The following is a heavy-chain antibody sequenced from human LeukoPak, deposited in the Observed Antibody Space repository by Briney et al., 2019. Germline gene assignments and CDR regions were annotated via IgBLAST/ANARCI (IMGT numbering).Heavy chain of an antibody. CDR1: GFTFSNYG. D-gene: IGHD3-10*01. J-gene: IGHJ4*02. CDR3: AKGVYGPRSTSLADF. Sequence: PGGSLRLSCVASGFTFSNYGMHWVRQAPGKGLEWAAVISHDVNEKYYADPVKGRFTISRDNSKNTLYLQMNSLRAEDAAVYYCAKGVYGPRSTSLADFWGQGTLVTVSS. V-gene: IGHV3-30*18. CDR2: ISHDVNEK.